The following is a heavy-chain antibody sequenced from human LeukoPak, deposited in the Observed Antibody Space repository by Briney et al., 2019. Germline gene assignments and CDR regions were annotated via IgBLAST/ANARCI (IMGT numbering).Heavy chain of an antibody. Sequence: SVKVSCKASGGTFSSYAISWVRQAPGQGLEWMGRIIPILGIANYAQKFQGRVTITADKSTSTAYMELSSLRSEDTAVYYCARLSRGVPAARSRASGMDVWGQGATVTVSS. D-gene: IGHD2-2*01. CDR3: ARLSRGVPAARSRASGMDV. CDR1: GGTFSSYA. CDR2: IIPILGIA. J-gene: IGHJ6*02. V-gene: IGHV1-69*04.